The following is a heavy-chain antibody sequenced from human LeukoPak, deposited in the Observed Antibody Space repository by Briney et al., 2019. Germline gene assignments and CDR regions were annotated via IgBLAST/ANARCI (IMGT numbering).Heavy chain of an antibody. V-gene: IGHV1-2*02. CDR2: INPNSGGT. CDR3: ARDPVVHGDYVVPKFYYYYGMDV. Sequence: ASVKVSCKASGYTFTVYYMHWVRQAPGQGLAWMGWINPNSGGTNYAQKFQGRVTMTRDTSISTAYMELSRLRSDDTAVYYCARDPVVHGDYVVPKFYYYYGMDVWGQGTTVTVSS. J-gene: IGHJ6*02. CDR1: GYTFTVYY. D-gene: IGHD4-17*01.